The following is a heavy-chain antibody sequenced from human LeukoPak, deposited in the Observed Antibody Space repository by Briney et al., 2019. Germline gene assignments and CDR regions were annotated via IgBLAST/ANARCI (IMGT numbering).Heavy chain of an antibody. CDR2: ITWSGGSR. D-gene: IGHD4-17*01. J-gene: IGHJ4*02. CDR3: AKNGPRYGDYAGYCDH. V-gene: IGHV3-43*01. Sequence: GGSLRPSCAASGFTFADYTMHWVRQAPGKGLGWVSLITWSGGSRFYADSVKGRFTISRDNSNNSLYLQMNSLTTEDTALYYCAKNGPRYGDYAGYCDHWGQGTLVTVSS. CDR1: GFTFADYT.